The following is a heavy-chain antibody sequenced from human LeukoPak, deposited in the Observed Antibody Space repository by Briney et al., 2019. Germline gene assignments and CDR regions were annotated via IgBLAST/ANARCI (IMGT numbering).Heavy chain of an antibody. CDR3: ARQTSGVFSDAFDI. V-gene: IGHV4-34*01. J-gene: IGHJ3*02. CDR1: GGSFSGYY. D-gene: IGHD2-8*02. Sequence: SETLSLTCAVYGGSFSGYYWSWIRQPPGKGLEWIGEINHSGSTNYNPSLKSRVTISVDTSKNQFSLKLSSVTAADTAVYYCARQTSGVFSDAFDIWGQGTKVTVSS. CDR2: INHSGST.